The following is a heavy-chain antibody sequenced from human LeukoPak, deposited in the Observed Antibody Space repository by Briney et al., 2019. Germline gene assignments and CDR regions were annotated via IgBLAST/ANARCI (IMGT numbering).Heavy chain of an antibody. CDR3: AKDPDYAGHYYYYYGMDV. CDR2: ISGSGGST. J-gene: IGHJ6*02. V-gene: IGHV3-23*01. Sequence: GGSLGLSCAASGFTFSSYAMSWVRQAPGKGLEWVSAISGSGGSTYYADSVKGRFTISRDNSKNTLYLQMNSLRAEDTAVYYCAKDPDYAGHYYYYYGMDVWGQGTTVTVSS. D-gene: IGHD4-17*01. CDR1: GFTFSSYA.